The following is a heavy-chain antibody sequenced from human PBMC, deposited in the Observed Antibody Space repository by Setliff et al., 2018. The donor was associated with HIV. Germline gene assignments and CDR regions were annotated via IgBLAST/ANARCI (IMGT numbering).Heavy chain of an antibody. CDR1: GETFNDFY. J-gene: IGHJ4*02. D-gene: IGHD3-10*01. Sequence: SSETLSLTCAVYGETFNDFYWSWIRQAPGKGLEWIGEIKPSEGTNNNPSLKSRVTMSVDTSKKQFSLKLSSVTAADTAVYYCAGGGVWFGELYFDYWGQGTLVTVSS. CDR3: AGGGVWFGELYFDY. CDR2: IKPSEGT. V-gene: IGHV4-34*08.